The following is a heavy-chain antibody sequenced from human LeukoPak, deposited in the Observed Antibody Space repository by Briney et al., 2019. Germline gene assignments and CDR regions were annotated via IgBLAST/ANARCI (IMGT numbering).Heavy chain of an antibody. V-gene: IGHV1-69*01. Sequence: SVKVSCTASGGTFSSYAISWVRQAPGQGLEWMGGIIPIFGTANSQKFQGRVTITADESTSTAYMELSSLRSEDTAVYYCARDWFGDGYNAAPDYWGQGTLVTVSS. J-gene: IGHJ4*02. D-gene: IGHD5-24*01. CDR2: IIPIFGTA. CDR3: ARDWFGDGYNAAPDY. CDR1: GGTFSSYA.